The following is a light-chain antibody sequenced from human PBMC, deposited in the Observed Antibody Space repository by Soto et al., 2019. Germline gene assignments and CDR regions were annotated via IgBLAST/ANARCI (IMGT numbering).Light chain of an antibody. CDR3: QQSYSTLTWP. J-gene: IGKJ1*01. V-gene: IGKV1-39*01. CDR2: AAS. Sequence: DIQMTQSPSSLSASVGDRVTITCRASQSISSYLNWYQQKPGKAPKLLIYAASSLQSGVPSRFSGSGSGTDFNLNISSLQPEDFATYYCQQSYSTLTWPFGQGTKVDIK. CDR1: QSISSY.